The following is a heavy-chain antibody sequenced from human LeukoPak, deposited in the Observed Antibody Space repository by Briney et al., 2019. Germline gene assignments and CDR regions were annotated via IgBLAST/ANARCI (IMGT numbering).Heavy chain of an antibody. CDR1: GGSISSYY. J-gene: IGHJ4*02. D-gene: IGHD6-13*01. Sequence: PSETLSLTCTVSGGSISSYYWSWIRQPPGKGLEWIGHIYYSGSTNYNPSLKSRVTISVDTSKNQFSLKLSSVTAADTAVYYCARGGSSWRFDYWGQGTLVTVSS. CDR2: IYYSGST. CDR3: ARGGSSWRFDY. V-gene: IGHV4-59*01.